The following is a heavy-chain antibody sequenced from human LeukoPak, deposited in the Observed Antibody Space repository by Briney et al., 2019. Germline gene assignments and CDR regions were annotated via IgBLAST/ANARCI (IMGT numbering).Heavy chain of an antibody. CDR1: GFTFSSYA. CDR2: ISWNGGNI. V-gene: IGHV3-9*01. CDR3: AKGAFGVEIFDY. Sequence: GGSLRLSCAASGFTFSSYAMSWVRQAPGKGLEWVSYISWNGGNIGYADSVKGRFTISRDNAKNSLYLQMNSLRAEDTALYYCAKGAFGVEIFDYWGQGTLVTVSS. D-gene: IGHD3-3*01. J-gene: IGHJ4*02.